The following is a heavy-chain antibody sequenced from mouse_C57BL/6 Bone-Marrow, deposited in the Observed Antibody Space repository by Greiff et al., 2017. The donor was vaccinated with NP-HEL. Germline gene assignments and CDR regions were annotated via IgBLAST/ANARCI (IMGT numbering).Heavy chain of an antibody. CDR2: IYPGDGDT. J-gene: IGHJ2*01. Sequence: QVQLQQSGPELVKPGASVKISCKASGYAFSSSGMNWVKQRPGKGLEWIGRIYPGDGDTNYNGKFKGKATLTADKSSSTAYMQLSSLTSEDSAVYFGAREGVYYGLDDWGKGTTLTVSS. D-gene: IGHD2-1*01. CDR3: AREGVYYGLDD. V-gene: IGHV1-82*01. CDR1: GYAFSSSG.